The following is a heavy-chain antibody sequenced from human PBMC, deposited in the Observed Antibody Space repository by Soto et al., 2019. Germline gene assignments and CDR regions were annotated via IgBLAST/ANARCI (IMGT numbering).Heavy chain of an antibody. Sequence: EVQQLESGGGLVQPGGSLRLSCAASGFTFSNYAMSWVRQAPEKGLEWVSTISGSSSITYYADSVKGRFTISRDNSKNTLYLQMNSLRAEDTAVYYCAANWYENWFDPWGQGTLVTVSS. CDR3: AANWYENWFDP. J-gene: IGHJ5*02. CDR1: GFTFSNYA. V-gene: IGHV3-23*01. D-gene: IGHD1-1*01. CDR2: ISGSSSIT.